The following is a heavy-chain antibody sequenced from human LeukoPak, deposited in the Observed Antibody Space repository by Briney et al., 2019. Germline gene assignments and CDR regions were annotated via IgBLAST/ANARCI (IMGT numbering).Heavy chain of an antibody. D-gene: IGHD5-18*01. V-gene: IGHV1-2*02. CDR1: GYTFTGYY. CDR2: INPNSGGT. J-gene: IGHJ5*02. CDR3: ARDTAMVTYWFDP. Sequence: GASVTVPCKASGYTFTGYYTHWVRQAPGQGLEWMGWINPNSGGTNYAQKFQGRVTMTRDTSISTAYMELSRLRSDDTAVYYCARDTAMVTYWFDPWGQGTLVTVSS.